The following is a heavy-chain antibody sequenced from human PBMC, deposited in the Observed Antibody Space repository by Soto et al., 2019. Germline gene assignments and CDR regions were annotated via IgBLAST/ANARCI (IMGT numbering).Heavy chain of an antibody. D-gene: IGHD4-17*01. CDR1: GGSISSSSYY. J-gene: IGHJ4*02. Sequence: QLQLQESGPGLVKPSETLSLTCTVSGGSISSSSYYWGWIRQPPGKGLEWIGSIYYSGSTYYNPSLKRRVTLSADTSKNQFALKLSSVTAADTAVYYCARFDDCGDYWGYWGQGTLVTVSS. CDR3: ARFDDCGDYWGY. V-gene: IGHV4-39*01. CDR2: IYYSGST.